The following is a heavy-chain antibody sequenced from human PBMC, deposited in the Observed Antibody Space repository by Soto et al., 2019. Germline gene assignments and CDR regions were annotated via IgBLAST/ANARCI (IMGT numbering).Heavy chain of an antibody. Sequence: GGSLRLSCAASGFTFSSYAMSWVRQAPGKGLEWVSAISGSGGSTYDADSVKGRFTISRDNSKNTLYLQMNSLRAEDTAVYYCAKVWDTAMVSDWFDPWGQGTLVTVSS. CDR1: GFTFSSYA. V-gene: IGHV3-23*01. CDR3: AKVWDTAMVSDWFDP. CDR2: ISGSGGST. J-gene: IGHJ5*02. D-gene: IGHD5-18*01.